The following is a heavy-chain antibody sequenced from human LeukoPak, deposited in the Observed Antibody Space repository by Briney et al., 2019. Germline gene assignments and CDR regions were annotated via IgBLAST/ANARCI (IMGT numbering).Heavy chain of an antibody. D-gene: IGHD3-9*01. Sequence: WASVKVSCKASGYTFTGYYMHWVRQAPGQGLEWMGWINPNSGGTNYAQKFQGRVTMTTDTSTSTAYMELRSLRSDDTAVYYCARDRKYYDILTGYYSFDPWGQGTLVTVSS. V-gene: IGHV1-2*02. CDR2: INPNSGGT. CDR3: ARDRKYYDILTGYYSFDP. CDR1: GYTFTGYY. J-gene: IGHJ5*02.